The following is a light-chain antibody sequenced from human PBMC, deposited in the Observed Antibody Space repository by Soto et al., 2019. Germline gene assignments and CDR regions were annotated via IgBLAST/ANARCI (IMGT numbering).Light chain of an antibody. CDR3: QQRSNWPPRLT. Sequence: EIVMTQSPATLSVSPGERATLSCRASQSVSSHLAWYQQKPSQAPRLLIYGASNRASGIPARFSGSGSGTDFTLTISSLEPDDFAIYYCQQRSNWPPRLTFGGGTKVDIK. V-gene: IGKV3-11*01. J-gene: IGKJ4*01. CDR1: QSVSSH. CDR2: GAS.